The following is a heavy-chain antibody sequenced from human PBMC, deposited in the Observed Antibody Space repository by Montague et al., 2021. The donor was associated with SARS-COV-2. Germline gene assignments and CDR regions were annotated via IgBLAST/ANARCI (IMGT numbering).Heavy chain of an antibody. V-gene: IGHV4-4*08. Sequence: SETLSLTCPVSSPWTVSCNSGADRKSPRLNSSHHGISYAFTCLNTKYNPSLNSRVTILVDTSKNQFSLNLRSVTAADTAVYYCARVGGGTTRYFDNWGQGTLGTVSS. J-gene: IGHJ4*02. D-gene: IGHD1-1*01. CDR3: ARVGGGTTRYFDN. CDR2: AFTCLNT. CDR1: SPWTVSCNS.